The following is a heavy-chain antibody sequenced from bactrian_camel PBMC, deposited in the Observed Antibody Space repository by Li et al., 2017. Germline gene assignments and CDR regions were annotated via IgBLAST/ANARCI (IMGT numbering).Heavy chain of an antibody. J-gene: IGHJ4*01. CDR2: IESDGTA. V-gene: IGHV3S55*01. Sequence: HVQLVESGGGSVQAGGSLRLSCAASGYAFGSYCMGWFRQAPGQKREGVASIESDGTAKYAASVKGRFTVSRDNAKNTLYLQMNSLKPEDTGMYLCAANWCPELTGTPEGDYDMVPDFAGQGTQVTVS. D-gene: IGHD4*01. CDR1: GYAFGSYC.